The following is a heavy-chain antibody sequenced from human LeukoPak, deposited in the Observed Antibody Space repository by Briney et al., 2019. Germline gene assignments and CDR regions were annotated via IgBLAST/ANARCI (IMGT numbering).Heavy chain of an antibody. CDR3: ARERPSRYYDRSAYSLDY. D-gene: IGHD3-22*01. CDR2: LYTSGST. V-gene: IGHV4-4*07. J-gene: IGHJ4*02. Sequence: SETLSLTCTVSGGSISSYYWSWIRQPAGKGLEWIGRLYTSGSTNYNPSLKSRVTMSVDTSKNRFSLSLSSVTVADTAVYYCARERPSRYYDRSAYSLDYWGQGTLVTVSS. CDR1: GGSISSYY.